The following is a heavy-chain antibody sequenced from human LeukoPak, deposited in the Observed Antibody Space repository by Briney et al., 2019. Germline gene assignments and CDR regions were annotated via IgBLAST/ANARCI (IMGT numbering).Heavy chain of an antibody. CDR3: ARSSGWYDY. V-gene: IGHV3-64*02. J-gene: IGHJ4*02. D-gene: IGHD6-19*01. CDR2: ISSNGGST. Sequence: GGSLRLSCAASGFTFSSYAMHRGRQAPGKGQEYVSAISSNGGSTYYADSVKGRFTISRDNSKNTLYLQMGSLRAEDMAVYYCARSSGWYDYWGQGTLVTVSS. CDR1: GFTFSSYA.